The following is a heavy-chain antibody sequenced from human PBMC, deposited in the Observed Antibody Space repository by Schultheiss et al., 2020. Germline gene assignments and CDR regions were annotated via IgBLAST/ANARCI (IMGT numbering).Heavy chain of an antibody. Sequence: SQTLSLTCTVSGGSISSGGYYWSWIRQHPGKGLEWIGEINHSGSTYYNPSLKSRVTISVDTSKNQFSLKLSSVTAADTAVYYCARRERYPAYFDYWGQGTLVTVSS. J-gene: IGHJ4*02. CDR2: INHSGST. CDR1: GGSISSGGYY. CDR3: ARRERYPAYFDY. D-gene: IGHD3-16*02. V-gene: IGHV4-31*03.